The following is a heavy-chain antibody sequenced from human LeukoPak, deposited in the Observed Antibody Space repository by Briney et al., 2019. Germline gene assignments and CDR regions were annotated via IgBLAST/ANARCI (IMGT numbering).Heavy chain of an antibody. V-gene: IGHV3-11*04. Sequence: GGSLRLSCAASGFTFSDYYMSWIRQAPGKGLEWVSYISSSGSTIYYADSVKSRFTISRDNAKNSLYLQMNSLRAEDTAVYYCARDAEYSSSSYVDYWGQGTLVTVSS. D-gene: IGHD6-6*01. CDR2: ISSSGSTI. J-gene: IGHJ4*02. CDR1: GFTFSDYY. CDR3: ARDAEYSSSSYVDY.